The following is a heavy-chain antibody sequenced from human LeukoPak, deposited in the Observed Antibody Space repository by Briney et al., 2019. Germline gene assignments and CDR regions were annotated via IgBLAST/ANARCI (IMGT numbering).Heavy chain of an antibody. CDR1: GYTFTGYY. CDR3: AREWGGCVWGSYRQDAFDI. D-gene: IGHD3-16*02. CDR2: INPNSGGT. V-gene: IGHV1-2*02. J-gene: IGHJ3*02. Sequence: ASVKVSCKASGYTFTGYYMHWVRQAPGQGLEWMGWINPNSGGTNYAQKFQGRVTMTRDTSISTAYMELSRLRSDDTAVYYCAREWGGCVWGSYRQDAFDIWGQGTMVTVSS.